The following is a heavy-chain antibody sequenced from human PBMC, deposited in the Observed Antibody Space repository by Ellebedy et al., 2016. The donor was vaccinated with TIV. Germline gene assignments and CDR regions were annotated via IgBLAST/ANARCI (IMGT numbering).Heavy chain of an antibody. CDR2: IDQDGSEE. V-gene: IGHV3-7*03. J-gene: IGHJ1*01. D-gene: IGHD6-19*01. Sequence: GESLKISXVASIGINYMNWVRQPPGKGLEWVANIDQDGSEENYVDSVKGRFIISRDNAKKSLYLQMSSLRPEDTAVYYCAEGAGWLIEHWGLGTLVTVSS. CDR1: IGINY. CDR3: AEGAGWLIEH.